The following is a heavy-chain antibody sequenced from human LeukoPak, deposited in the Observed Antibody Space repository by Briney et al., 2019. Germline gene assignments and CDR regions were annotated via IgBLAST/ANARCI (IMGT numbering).Heavy chain of an antibody. D-gene: IGHD1/OR15-1a*01. CDR3: ARDANKNEYFQH. CDR2: MNPNSGNT. CDR1: GYTFTSYD. V-gene: IGHV1-8*01. Sequence: ASVKVSCKASGYTFTSYDINWVRQATGQGLEWMGWMNPNSGNTGYAQKFQGRVTMTRDTSTSTVYMELSSLRSEDTAVYYCARDANKNEYFQHWGQGTLVTVSS. J-gene: IGHJ1*01.